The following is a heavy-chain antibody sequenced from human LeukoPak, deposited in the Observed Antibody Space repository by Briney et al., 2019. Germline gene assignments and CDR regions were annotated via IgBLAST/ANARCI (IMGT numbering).Heavy chain of an antibody. CDR2: IGTAADT. Sequence: GGSLRLSCAASGYSFSSYDMHWVRHATGKGLEWVSTIGTAADTYYADSVRGRFTIARENAENSLYLQMNSLRAGDTAVYYCTRARPGSMAYYYENSLDYWGQGTLVTVSS. CDR3: TRARPGSMAYYYENSLDY. J-gene: IGHJ4*02. D-gene: IGHD3-22*01. CDR1: GYSFSSYD. V-gene: IGHV3-13*01.